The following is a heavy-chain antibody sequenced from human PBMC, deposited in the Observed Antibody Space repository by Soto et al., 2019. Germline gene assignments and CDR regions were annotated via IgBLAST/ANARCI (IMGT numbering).Heavy chain of an antibody. J-gene: IGHJ4*02. CDR3: AKDMGEGWGYVNEYGGFFDY. CDR2: ISGSGGST. D-gene: IGHD3-16*01. CDR1: GFTFSSYA. Sequence: QPGGSLRLSCAASGFTFSSYAMSWVRQAPGKGLEWVSAISGSGGSTYYADSVKGRFTISRDNSKNTLYLQMNSLRAEDTAVYYCAKDMGEGWGYVNEYGGFFDYWGQGTLVTVSS. V-gene: IGHV3-23*01.